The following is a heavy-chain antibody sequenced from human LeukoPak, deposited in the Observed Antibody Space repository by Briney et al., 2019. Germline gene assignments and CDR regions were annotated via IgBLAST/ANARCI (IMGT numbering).Heavy chain of an antibody. Sequence: GGSLRLSCAASGFTVSSNYMSWVRQAPGKGLEWVSVIYSGGSTYYADSVKGRFTISRDNSKNTLYLQMNSLRAEDTAVYYCAGSPAYSGSLHRFDPWGQGTLVTVSS. J-gene: IGHJ5*02. D-gene: IGHD6-6*01. V-gene: IGHV3-53*01. CDR3: AGSPAYSGSLHRFDP. CDR2: IYSGGST. CDR1: GFTVSSNY.